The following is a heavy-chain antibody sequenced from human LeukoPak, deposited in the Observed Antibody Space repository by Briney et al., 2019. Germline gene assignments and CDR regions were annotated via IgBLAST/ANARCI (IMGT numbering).Heavy chain of an antibody. CDR1: GYTFTSYD. J-gene: IGHJ5*02. CDR3: ARSRGCSGGSCNNWFDP. V-gene: IGHV1-8*01. CDR2: MNPNSGNT. D-gene: IGHD2-15*01. Sequence: ASVKVSCKASGYTFTSYDINWVRQATGQGLEWMGWMNPNSGNTGYAQKFQGRVTMTRNTSISTAYMELSSLRSEDTAVYYCARSRGCSGGSCNNWFDPWGQGTLVTVSS.